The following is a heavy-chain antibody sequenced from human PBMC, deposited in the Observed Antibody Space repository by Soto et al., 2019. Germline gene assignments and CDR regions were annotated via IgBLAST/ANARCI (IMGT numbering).Heavy chain of an antibody. J-gene: IGHJ3*02. CDR1: CGSVSSGRSY. CDR2: IYYSGST. Sequence: PSETLSLTCPFSCGSVSSGRSYWSWIGQPPGKVLEWIGYIYYSGSTNYNPSLKSRVTISVDTSKNQFSLKLSSVTAADTAVYYCARDRYYYDSSGYYSMHDAFDIWGQGTMVP. CDR3: ARDRYYYDSSGYYSMHDAFDI. V-gene: IGHV4-61*01. D-gene: IGHD3-22*01.